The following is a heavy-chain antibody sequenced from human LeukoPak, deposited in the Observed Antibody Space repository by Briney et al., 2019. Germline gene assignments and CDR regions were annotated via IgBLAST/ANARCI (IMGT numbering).Heavy chain of an antibody. V-gene: IGHV3-21*01. Sequence: GGSLRLSCAASGFTFSSYSMNWVRQAPGKGLEWVSSISSSSSYIYYADSVKGRFTISRDNAKNSLYLQMNSLRAEDTAVYYCARDLPNSSGWYGYRGQGTLVTVSS. CDR2: ISSSSSYI. CDR3: ARDLPNSSGWYGY. D-gene: IGHD6-19*01. J-gene: IGHJ4*02. CDR1: GFTFSSYS.